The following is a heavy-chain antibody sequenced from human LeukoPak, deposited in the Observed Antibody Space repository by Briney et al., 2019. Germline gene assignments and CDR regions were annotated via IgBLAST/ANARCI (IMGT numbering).Heavy chain of an antibody. CDR1: GFTFRDYT. J-gene: IGHJ4*02. V-gene: IGHV3-21*01. CDR3: AREVLIVVEPAANTVDY. D-gene: IGHD2-15*01. CDR2: IYKSGTYI. Sequence: GGSLRLSCAASGFTFRDYTMNWVRQAPGKGLEWVSAIYKSGTYIKYADSVKGRFTVSRDNAKNSVFLQMNSLRVEDTAVYFCAREVLIVVEPAANTVDYWGQGTRVTVSS.